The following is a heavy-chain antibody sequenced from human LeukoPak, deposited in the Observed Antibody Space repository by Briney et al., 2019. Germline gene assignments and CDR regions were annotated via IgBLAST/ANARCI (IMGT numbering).Heavy chain of an antibody. CDR1: GYTFTGYY. CDR3: ARDLPSNYDILTAYGMDV. CDR2: MSPNSGNT. V-gene: IGHV1-8*02. J-gene: IGHJ6*02. Sequence: ASVKVSCKASGYTFTGYYMHWVRQASGQGLEWMGWMSPNSGNTGYAQKFQGRVTMTRNTSISTAYMELSSLRSEDTAVYYCARDLPSNYDILTAYGMDVWGQGTTVTVSS. D-gene: IGHD3-9*01.